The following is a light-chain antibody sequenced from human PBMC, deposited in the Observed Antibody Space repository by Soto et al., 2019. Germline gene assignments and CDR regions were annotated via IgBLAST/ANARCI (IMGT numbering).Light chain of an antibody. CDR1: QSVSSSY. CDR2: GAS. CDR3: QQYGSSPNT. V-gene: IGKV3-20*01. Sequence: EIVLTQSPGTLSLSPGERATLSCRASQSVSSSYLAWYQQKPGQAPRLLIYGASSRATGIPDRFSGSGSGTDFTLTIIRLGPEDFAVYYCQQYGSSPNTFGQGTKLEIK. J-gene: IGKJ2*01.